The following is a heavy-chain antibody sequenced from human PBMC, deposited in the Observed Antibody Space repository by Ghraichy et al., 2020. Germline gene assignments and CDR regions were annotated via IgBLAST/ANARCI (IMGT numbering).Heavy chain of an antibody. V-gene: IGHV3-33*01. CDR1: GFSVSNYG. CDR3: VREPVNDRRDKAGYCQH. CDR2: IWSDGTK. D-gene: IGHD2-21*01. Sequence: GGSLRLSCAASGFSVSNYGMHWVRQAPGKGLEWVAIIWSDGTKYYADSVKGRFTISRDNSKNTLYLQMDSLRAEDTAVYFCVREPVNDRRDKAGYCQHWGQGALVTVFS. J-gene: IGHJ1*01.